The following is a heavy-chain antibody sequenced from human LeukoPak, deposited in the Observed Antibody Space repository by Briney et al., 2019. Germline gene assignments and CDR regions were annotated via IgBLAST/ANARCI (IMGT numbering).Heavy chain of an antibody. D-gene: IGHD5-18*01. CDR2: ISYDGSNK. Sequence: GGSLRLSCAASGFTFSSYGMHWVRQAPGKGLEWVAVISYDGSNKYYANSVKGRFTISRDNSKNTLYLQMNSLRAEDTAVYYCAKSRSVIQLWLGFDYWGQGTLVTVSS. V-gene: IGHV3-30*18. CDR3: AKSRSVIQLWLGFDY. J-gene: IGHJ4*02. CDR1: GFTFSSYG.